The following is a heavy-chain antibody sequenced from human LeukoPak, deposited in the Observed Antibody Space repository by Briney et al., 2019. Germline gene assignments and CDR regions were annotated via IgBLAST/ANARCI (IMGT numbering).Heavy chain of an antibody. CDR1: GYTFTSYA. D-gene: IGHD3-10*01. V-gene: IGHV7-4-1*02. Sequence: ASVKVSCKASGYTFTSYAMNWVRQAPGQGLEWMGWINTNTGNPTYAQGFTGRFVFSLDTSVSTAYLQISSLKAEDTAVYYCAREARDKSRQWFGELSTRYYYYMDVWGKGTTVTISS. J-gene: IGHJ6*03. CDR3: AREARDKSRQWFGELSTRYYYYMDV. CDR2: INTNTGNP.